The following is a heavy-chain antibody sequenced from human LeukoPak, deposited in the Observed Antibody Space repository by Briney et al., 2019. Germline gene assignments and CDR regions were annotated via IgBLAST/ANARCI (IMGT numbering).Heavy chain of an antibody. J-gene: IGHJ4*02. D-gene: IGHD3-9*01. CDR3: AKEDYDILTGYRYFDY. CDR1: GFTFSSFG. Sequence: GGSLRLSCAASGFTFSSFGMHWVRQAPGKGLEWVAFIRYDGSNKYYADSVKGRFTISRDNSKNTLYLQMNSLRAEDTAVYYCAKEDYDILTGYRYFDYWGQGTLVTVSS. V-gene: IGHV3-30*02. CDR2: IRYDGSNK.